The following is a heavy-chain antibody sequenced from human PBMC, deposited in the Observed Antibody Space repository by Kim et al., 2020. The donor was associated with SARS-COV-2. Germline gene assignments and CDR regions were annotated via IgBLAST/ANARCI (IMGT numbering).Heavy chain of an antibody. J-gene: IGHJ4*02. CDR3: AKARLRYFDWLYYFDY. V-gene: IGHV3-23*01. Sequence: SVKGRFTISRDNSKNTLYLQMNSLRAEDTAVYYCAKARLRYFDWLYYFDYWGQGTLVTVSS. D-gene: IGHD3-9*01.